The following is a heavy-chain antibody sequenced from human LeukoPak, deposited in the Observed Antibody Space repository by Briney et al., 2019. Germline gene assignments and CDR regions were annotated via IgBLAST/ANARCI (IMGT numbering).Heavy chain of an antibody. D-gene: IGHD2-15*01. CDR1: GFTFSSHG. J-gene: IGHJ3*01. V-gene: IGHV3-30*18. CDR3: AKDRESYCSGGYCHSPGFDL. Sequence: GGSLRLSCAASGFTFSSHGMHWVRQAPGKGLEWATTISYDGSSKYYADSVEGRFTISRDNSENTLYLQMNSLRAEDTAVYFCAKDRESYCSGGYCHSPGFDLWGQGTMVTVSS. CDR2: ISYDGSSK.